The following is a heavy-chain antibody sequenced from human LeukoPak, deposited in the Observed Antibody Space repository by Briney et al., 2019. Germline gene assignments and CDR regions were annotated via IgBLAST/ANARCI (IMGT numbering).Heavy chain of an antibody. D-gene: IGHD5-12*01. J-gene: IGHJ5*02. CDR3: ARNSPHSGYDLWGQYRANWFDP. CDR2: IYTSGST. Sequence: PSETLSLTCTVSGGSISSGSYYWSWIRQPAGKGLEWIGRIYTSGSTNYNPSLKSRVTISVDTSKNQFSLKLSSVTAADTAVYYCARNSPHSGYDLWGQYRANWFDPWGQGTLVTVSS. V-gene: IGHV4-61*02. CDR1: GGSISSGSYY.